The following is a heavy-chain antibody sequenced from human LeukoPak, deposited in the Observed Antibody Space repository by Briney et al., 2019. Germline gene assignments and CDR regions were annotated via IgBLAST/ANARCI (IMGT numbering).Heavy chain of an antibody. D-gene: IGHD6-19*01. CDR2: ISYDGSNK. V-gene: IGHV3-30-3*01. CDR3: ARVHNSGWYVLDY. CDR1: GFSFSSYA. J-gene: IGHJ4*01. Sequence: GGSLRLSCATSGFSFSSYAMHWVRQAPGKGLEWVAIISYDGSNKYCADSVKGRFTISRDNSQNTLYLQMNSLRAEDTAVYYCARVHNSGWYVLDYWARNPGHRLL.